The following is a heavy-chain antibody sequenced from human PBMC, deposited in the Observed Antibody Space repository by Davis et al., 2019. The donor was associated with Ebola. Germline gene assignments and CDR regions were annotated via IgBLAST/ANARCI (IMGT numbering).Heavy chain of an antibody. Sequence: ASVKVSCKASGYTFTTYAMHWVRQAPGQRLEWMGWINAGNGNTKYSQKFQGRVPITRDTSANTAYMELSSLGSEDTAVYYCAREVTGVPYWYFDLWGRGTLVTVSS. CDR1: GYTFTTYA. V-gene: IGHV1-3*01. J-gene: IGHJ2*01. D-gene: IGHD7-27*01. CDR2: INAGNGNT. CDR3: AREVTGVPYWYFDL.